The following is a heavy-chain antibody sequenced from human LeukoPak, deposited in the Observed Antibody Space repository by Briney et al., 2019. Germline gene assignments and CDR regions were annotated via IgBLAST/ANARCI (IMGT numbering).Heavy chain of an antibody. Sequence: GASVKVSCKASGFTFTSSAMQWVRQARGQRLEWIGWIVVGSGNTNYAQKFQERVTITRDMSTSTAYMELSSLRSEDTAVYYCAADYEVGATGYYYGMDVWGQGTTVTVSS. CDR3: AADYEVGATGYYYGMDV. CDR2: IVVGSGNT. V-gene: IGHV1-58*02. J-gene: IGHJ6*02. D-gene: IGHD1-26*01. CDR1: GFTFTSSA.